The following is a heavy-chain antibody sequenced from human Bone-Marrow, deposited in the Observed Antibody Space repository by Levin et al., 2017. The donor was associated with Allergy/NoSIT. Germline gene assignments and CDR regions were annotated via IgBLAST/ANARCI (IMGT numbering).Heavy chain of an antibody. CDR3: AKDRGKGAASRPTS. J-gene: IGHJ5*02. CDR2: ISGSGGPT. CDR1: GFRFNDYA. Sequence: GESLKISCAASGFRFNDYAMSWVRQAPGKGLEWVSAISGSGGPTYYADSVKGRFTLSRDNSKKTLYLQMNSLSAEDTAVHFCAKDRGKGAASRPTSWGQGTLVTVSS. V-gene: IGHV3-23*01. D-gene: IGHD6-13*01.